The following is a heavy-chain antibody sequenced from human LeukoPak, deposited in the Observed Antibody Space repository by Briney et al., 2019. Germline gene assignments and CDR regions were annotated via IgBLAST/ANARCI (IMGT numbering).Heavy chain of an antibody. V-gene: IGHV4-39*01. J-gene: IGHJ4*02. Sequence: SETLSLTCTVSGGSISTTTYYWGWIRQPPGKGLEWIGSIYYSGSRYYNPSLKSRVTISVDTSKNQCFLKLNSVAAAGTAVYHCARHGHHGDHDYWGQGTLVTVSS. CDR1: GGSISTTTYY. CDR3: ARHGHHGDHDY. CDR2: IYYSGSR. D-gene: IGHD2-21*02.